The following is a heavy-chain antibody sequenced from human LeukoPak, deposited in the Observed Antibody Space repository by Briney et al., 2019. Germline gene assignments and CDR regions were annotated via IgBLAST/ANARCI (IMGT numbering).Heavy chain of an antibody. D-gene: IGHD2-2*02. Sequence: ASVKVSCKASGYTFTSYGISWVRQAPGQGLEWMGWINPNSGGTNYAQKFQGRVTMTRDTSISTAYMELSRLRSDDTAVYYCARSHNEAAAIPGGAFDIWGQGTMVTVSS. CDR2: INPNSGGT. CDR3: ARSHNEAAAIPGGAFDI. V-gene: IGHV1-2*02. CDR1: GYTFTSYG. J-gene: IGHJ3*02.